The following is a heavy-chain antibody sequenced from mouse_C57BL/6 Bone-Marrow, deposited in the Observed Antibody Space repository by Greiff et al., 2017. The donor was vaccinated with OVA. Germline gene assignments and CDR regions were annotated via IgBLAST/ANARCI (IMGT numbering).Heavy chain of an antibody. Sequence: EVQGVESGGGLVQSGRSLRLSCATSGFTFSDFYMEWVRQAPGKGLEWIAASRNKANDYTTEYSASVKGRFIVSRDTSQSILYLQMNALRAEDTAIYYCARDDGYYPMDYWGQGTSVTVSS. V-gene: IGHV7-1*01. CDR1: GFTFSDFY. J-gene: IGHJ4*01. CDR2: SRNKANDYTT. CDR3: ARDDGYYPMDY.